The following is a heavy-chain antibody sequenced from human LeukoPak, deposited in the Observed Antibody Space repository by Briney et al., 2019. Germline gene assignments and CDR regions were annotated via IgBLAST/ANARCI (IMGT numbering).Heavy chain of an antibody. Sequence: GGSLRLSCAASGFTFSSYGMSWVRQAPGKGLEWVANIKQDGSEKYYVDSVKGRFTISRDNAKNSLYLQMNSLRAEDTAVYYCARRVVNLDSWGQGPLVTVSS. CDR2: IKQDGSEK. CDR1: GFTFSSYG. CDR3: ARRVVNLDS. D-gene: IGHD4-23*01. V-gene: IGHV3-7*01. J-gene: IGHJ4*02.